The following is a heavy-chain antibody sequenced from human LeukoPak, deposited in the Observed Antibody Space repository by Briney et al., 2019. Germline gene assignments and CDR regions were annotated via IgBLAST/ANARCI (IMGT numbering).Heavy chain of an antibody. Sequence: GGSLRLSCAASGFTFSNAWMSWVRQAPGKGLEWVSAISGSGGSTYYADSVKGRFTISRDNSKNTLYLQMNSLRAEDTAVYYCANSQPYSRPFPFDYWGQGTLVTVSS. J-gene: IGHJ4*02. V-gene: IGHV3-23*01. CDR2: ISGSGGST. CDR1: GFTFSNAW. D-gene: IGHD3-22*01. CDR3: ANSQPYSRPFPFDY.